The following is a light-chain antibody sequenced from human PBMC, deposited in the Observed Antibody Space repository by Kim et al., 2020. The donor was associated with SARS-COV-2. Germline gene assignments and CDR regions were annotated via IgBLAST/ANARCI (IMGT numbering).Light chain of an antibody. Sequence: SPGESATLACRASQSVSSSNLAWYQQEPGQAPRLLMYGASSRATGIPDRFSGSGSGTDFILTISRLEPEDFAVYYCQQYGIAPPYTFGQGTKLEI. J-gene: IGKJ2*01. CDR2: GAS. V-gene: IGKV3-20*01. CDR3: QQYGIAPPYT. CDR1: QSVSSSN.